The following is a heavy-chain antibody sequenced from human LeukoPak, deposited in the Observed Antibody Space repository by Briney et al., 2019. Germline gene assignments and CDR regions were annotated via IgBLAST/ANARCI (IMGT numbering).Heavy chain of an antibody. CDR3: ARDTAVAGPYYFDY. V-gene: IGHV3-48*04. J-gene: IGHJ4*02. CDR1: GFTFSSHG. Sequence: GGSLRLSCAASGFTFSSHGMNWVRQAPGKGLEWVSDISSAANTIHYADSAKGRFTISRDNAKNSLYLQMNSLGAEDTAVYYCARDTAVAGPYYFDYWGQGTLVTVSS. D-gene: IGHD6-19*01. CDR2: ISSAANTI.